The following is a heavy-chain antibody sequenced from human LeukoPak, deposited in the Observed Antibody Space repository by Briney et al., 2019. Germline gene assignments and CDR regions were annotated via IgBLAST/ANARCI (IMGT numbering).Heavy chain of an antibody. V-gene: IGHV3-21*01. J-gene: IGHJ4*02. CDR3: ASWVVTPIDY. D-gene: IGHD4-23*01. Sequence: GGSLRLSCAASGFXFSTYSINWVRQAPGKGLEWVSSITSTSSYIYYADSVKGRFTISRDNAKNSLYLQMNSLRAEDTAVYYCASWVVTPIDYWGQGTLVTVSS. CDR1: GFXFSTYS. CDR2: ITSTSSYI.